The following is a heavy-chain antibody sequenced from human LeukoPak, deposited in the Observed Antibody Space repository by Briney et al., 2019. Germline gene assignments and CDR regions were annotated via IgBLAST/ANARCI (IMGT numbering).Heavy chain of an antibody. CDR2: IKQDGSEK. Sequence: PGGALRLSCAASGFTFSSYWMSGVRQAPGKGREGVANIKQDGSEKYFVDTVRGGFTTSRDNAKNSLYLQMNSLRAEDAAVYYCERGETFDAFDIWGQGTMDTVSS. CDR3: ERGETFDAFDI. J-gene: IGHJ3*02. CDR1: GFTFSSYW. V-gene: IGHV3-7*01.